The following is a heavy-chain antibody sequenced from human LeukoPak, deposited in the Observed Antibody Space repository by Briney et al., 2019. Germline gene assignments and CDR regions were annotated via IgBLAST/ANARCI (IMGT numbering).Heavy chain of an antibody. D-gene: IGHD3-22*01. V-gene: IGHV3-48*02. CDR3: ARDRSGYYLFDY. Sequence: GGSLRLSCAASGFTFSTYSMNWVRQAPGKGLEWVSHISSSSSNIYYADSVKGRFTISRDNAKNSLYLQMNSLRDEDTAVYYCARDRSGYYLFDYWGQGALVTVSS. CDR1: GFTFSTYS. J-gene: IGHJ4*02. CDR2: ISSSSSNI.